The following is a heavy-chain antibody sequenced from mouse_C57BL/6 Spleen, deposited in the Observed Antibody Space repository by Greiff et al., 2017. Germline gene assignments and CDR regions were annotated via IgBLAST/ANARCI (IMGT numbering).Heavy chain of an antibody. Sequence: EVQGEESGAELVRPGASVKLSCTASGFNIKDYYMHWVKQRPEQGLERIGRIDPEDGDTEYAPKFQGRATMTADKSSNTAYLQLSSLTSEDTAVYDCATAYYGSSRWFAYWGKGTLVTVSA. CDR2: IDPEDGDT. D-gene: IGHD1-1*01. CDR3: ATAYYGSSRWFAY. V-gene: IGHV14-1*01. CDR1: GFNIKDYY. J-gene: IGHJ3*01.